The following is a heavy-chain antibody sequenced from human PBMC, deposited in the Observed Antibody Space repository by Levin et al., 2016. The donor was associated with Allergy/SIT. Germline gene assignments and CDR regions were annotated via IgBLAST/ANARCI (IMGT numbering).Heavy chain of an antibody. Sequence: WIRQPPGKGLEWVAVISYDGSNKYYADSVKGRFTISRDNSKNTLYLQMNSLRAEDTAVYYCAKDRSSSCLDYWGQGTLVTVSS. V-gene: IGHV3-30*18. CDR3: AKDRSSSCLDY. D-gene: IGHD6-13*01. J-gene: IGHJ4*02. CDR2: ISYDGSNK.